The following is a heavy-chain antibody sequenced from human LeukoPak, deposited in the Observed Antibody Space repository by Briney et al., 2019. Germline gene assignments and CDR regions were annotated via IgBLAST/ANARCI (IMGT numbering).Heavy chain of an antibody. CDR1: GGSISSYY. CDR3: ARDLAFTRNYYYYMDV. CDR2: IYTSGST. D-gene: IGHD3-3*01. J-gene: IGHJ6*03. Sequence: SETLSLTCTVSGGSISSYYWSWIRQPAGKGLEWIGRIYTSGSTNYNPSLKSRVTMSVDTSKNQFSLKLSSVTAADTAVYYCARDLAFTRNYYYYMDVWGKGTTVTVSS. V-gene: IGHV4-4*07.